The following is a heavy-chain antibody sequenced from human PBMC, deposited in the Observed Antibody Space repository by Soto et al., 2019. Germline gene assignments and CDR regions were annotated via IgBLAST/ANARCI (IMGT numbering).Heavy chain of an antibody. V-gene: IGHV4-30-4*01. CDR2: IYYSGST. CDR1: GGSISSGDYY. Sequence: SETLSLTCTVSGGSISSGDYYWSWIRQPPGKGLEWIGYIYYSGSTYYNPSLKSRVTISVDTSKNQFSLKLSSVTAADTAVYYCASLIYDSSGYYHDYWGQGTLVTVSS. J-gene: IGHJ4*02. CDR3: ASLIYDSSGYYHDY. D-gene: IGHD3-22*01.